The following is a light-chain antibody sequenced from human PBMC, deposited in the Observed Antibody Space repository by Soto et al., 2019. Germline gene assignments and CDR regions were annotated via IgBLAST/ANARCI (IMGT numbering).Light chain of an antibody. CDR2: EVT. CDR1: SSDVGGYNY. Sequence: QSALTQPASVSGPPGQSITISCTGTSSDVGGYNYVSWYQQHPGKAPKLLISEVTNRPSGVSNRFSGSKSGNTASLTISGLQAEDEADYYCQAYDYSLTASVFGGGTQLTVL. V-gene: IGLV2-14*01. J-gene: IGLJ3*02. CDR3: QAYDYSLTASV.